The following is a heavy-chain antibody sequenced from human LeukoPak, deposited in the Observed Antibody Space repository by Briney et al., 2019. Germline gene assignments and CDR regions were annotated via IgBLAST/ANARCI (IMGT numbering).Heavy chain of an antibody. CDR3: ARGRGGSSWYKGDAFDI. V-gene: IGHV1-18*01. Sequence: ASVKVSCKASGYTFTSYGISWVRQAPGQGLEWMGWISAYNGNTNYAQKLQGRVTMTTDTSTSTAYMELRSLRSEDTAVYYCARGRGGSSWYKGDAFDIWAKGQWSPSLQ. D-gene: IGHD6-13*01. CDR1: GYTFTSYG. CDR2: ISAYNGNT. J-gene: IGHJ3*02.